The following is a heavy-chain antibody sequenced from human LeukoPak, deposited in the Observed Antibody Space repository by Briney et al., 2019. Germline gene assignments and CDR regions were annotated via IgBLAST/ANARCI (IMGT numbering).Heavy chain of an antibody. CDR2: ITSDGSSR. V-gene: IGHV3-74*01. J-gene: IGHJ4*02. CDR1: GFDFIHYS. D-gene: IGHD3-10*01. CDR3: VRVEKYGSTGACSSYHS. Sequence: GGSLRLSCAACGFDFIHYSMHWVRQAPGRGLVWVSRITSDGSSRIYADSVKGRLTISRDNAKNMLYLEMNSLRAEDTAIYYCVRVEKYGSTGACSSYHSGGQGTLVTVSS.